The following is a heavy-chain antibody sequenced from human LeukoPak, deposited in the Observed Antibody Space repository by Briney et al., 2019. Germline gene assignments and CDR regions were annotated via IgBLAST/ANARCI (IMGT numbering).Heavy chain of an antibody. V-gene: IGHV1-8*01. J-gene: IGHJ4*02. CDR2: MNPNSGDT. Sequence: GASVKVSFKASGYTFTSYDINWVRQATGQGLEWMGWMNPNSGDTGYAQKFQGRVTMTRNTSISTAYMELSSLRSEDTAVYYCARGHWAGIVGATDYWGQGTLVTVSS. CDR3: ARGHWAGIVGATDY. CDR1: GYTFTSYD. D-gene: IGHD1-26*01.